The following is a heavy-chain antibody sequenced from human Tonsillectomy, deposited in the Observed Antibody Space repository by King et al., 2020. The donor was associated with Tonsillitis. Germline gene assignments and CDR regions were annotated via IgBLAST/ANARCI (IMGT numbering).Heavy chain of an antibody. CDR1: GYTFTGYF. V-gene: IGHV1-2*02. J-gene: IGHJ6*02. CDR3: ATVRRGDGRSAHYYGMDV. CDR2: FNPSSGGT. D-gene: IGHD2-21*01. Sequence: HVQLVQSGAEVKKPGASVKVSCKASGYTFTGYFIHWVRQAPGQGLEWMGWFNPSSGGTNYAQKFQDRVTMTRDTSISTASMELSRLRSDDTALYYCATVRRGDGRSAHYYGMDVWGQGTTVTVSS.